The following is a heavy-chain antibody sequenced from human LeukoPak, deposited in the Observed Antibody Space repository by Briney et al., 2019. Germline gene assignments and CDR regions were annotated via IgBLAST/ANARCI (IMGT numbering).Heavy chain of an antibody. CDR1: GGSLSGYY. D-gene: IGHD5-18*01. CDR2: IDASGNT. Sequence: SETLSLTCTVSGGSLSGYYWGWIRHPAGKGLEWIGRIDASGNTNYNPSLKSRVTMSVDTSKNQFSLKMSSVTAADTAVYYCARDGYTYGYTCFDNWGQGTLVTVSS. V-gene: IGHV4-4*07. CDR3: ARDGYTYGYTCFDN. J-gene: IGHJ4*02.